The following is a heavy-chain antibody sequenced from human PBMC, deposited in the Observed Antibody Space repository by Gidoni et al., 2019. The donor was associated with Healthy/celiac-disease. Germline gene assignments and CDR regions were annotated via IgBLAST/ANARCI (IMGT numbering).Heavy chain of an antibody. CDR2: ISRSSSYI. Sequence: EVQLVESGGGLVKPGGSLRLSCAASGFTFSSYSMTRVRQAPGKGLEWVSSISRSSSYIYYADSVKGRFTISRDNAKNSLYLQMNSLRAEDTAVYYCARDDGDYPFDYWGQGTLVTVSS. CDR3: ARDDGDYPFDY. CDR1: GFTFSSYS. V-gene: IGHV3-21*01. J-gene: IGHJ4*02. D-gene: IGHD4-17*01.